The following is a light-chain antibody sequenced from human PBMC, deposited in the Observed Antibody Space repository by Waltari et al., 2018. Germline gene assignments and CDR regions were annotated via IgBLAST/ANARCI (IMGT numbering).Light chain of an antibody. Sequence: EILLTQSPVTLSVSPGERATLSCKASKSVRSYLAWYQQKHGQAPRLLIYEASNRATGIPARFSGSGSGTDFTLTISNLEPEDFAVYYCQQRHDWPLNFGGGTKLEIK. CDR3: QQRHDWPLN. CDR2: EAS. J-gene: IGKJ4*01. V-gene: IGKV3-11*01. CDR1: KSVRSY.